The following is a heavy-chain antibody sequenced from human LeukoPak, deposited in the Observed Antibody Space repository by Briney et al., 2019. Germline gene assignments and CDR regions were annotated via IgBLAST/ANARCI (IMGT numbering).Heavy chain of an antibody. V-gene: IGHV4-4*07. CDR1: GGSISSYY. J-gene: IGHJ5*02. CDR2: IYPRVNT. Sequence: SETLSLTCAVSGGSISSYYWSWIRQPAGKGLEWIGRIYPRVNTNCNPSLKSRVTMSVDTAKNQLSLKMRAVTAADTAVYFCARDRDTRDWFDLWGQGTLVTVSS. D-gene: IGHD5-24*01. CDR3: ARDRDTRDWFDL.